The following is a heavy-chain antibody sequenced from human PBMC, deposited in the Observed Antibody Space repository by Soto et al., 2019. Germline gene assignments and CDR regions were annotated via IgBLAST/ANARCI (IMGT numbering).Heavy chain of an antibody. CDR1: GLTFSDAW. CDR2: IKSKVHGETT. V-gene: IGHV3-15*05. CDR3: SPEDGYYRY. Sequence: EVHLAESGGGLVKPGGSLRLSCVASGLTFSDAWMSWVRHPPGKGLEWVGRIKSKVHGETTDYAASVKGRFIISRDDSKNTLYLQMNSLKSEDTALYYCSPEDGYYRYWGQGSLVTVSS. D-gene: IGHD5-18*01. J-gene: IGHJ4*02.